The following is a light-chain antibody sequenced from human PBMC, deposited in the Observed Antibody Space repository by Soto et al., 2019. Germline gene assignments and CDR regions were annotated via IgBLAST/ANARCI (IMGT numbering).Light chain of an antibody. CDR2: DAS. CDR3: QQYNSYSPRT. CDR1: QSISRW. V-gene: IGKV1-5*01. Sequence: DIQMTQSPSTLSASVGDRVIITCRASQSISRWLAWYQQKPGKAPKLLIYDASRVQSGAPSRFSGSGSGTEFTLTISSLQPDDFATYYCQQYNSYSPRTFGQGTKVEIK. J-gene: IGKJ1*01.